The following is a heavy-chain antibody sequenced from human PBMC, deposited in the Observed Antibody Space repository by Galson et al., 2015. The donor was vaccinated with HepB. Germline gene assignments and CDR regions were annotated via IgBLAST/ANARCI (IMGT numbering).Heavy chain of an antibody. CDR1: GYSFTSYW. V-gene: IGHV5-10-1*01. Sequence: QSGAEVKKPGESLRISCKGSGYSFTSYWITWVRQMPGKGLEWMGRIDPTDSYTNYSPSFQGHVSFSAGKSISTAYLQWSSLKASDTAMYYCARLEFEEESSSPYGMDVWGQGTTVTVSS. CDR3: ARLEFEEESSSPYGMDV. CDR2: IDPTDSYT. J-gene: IGHJ6*02. D-gene: IGHD6-13*01.